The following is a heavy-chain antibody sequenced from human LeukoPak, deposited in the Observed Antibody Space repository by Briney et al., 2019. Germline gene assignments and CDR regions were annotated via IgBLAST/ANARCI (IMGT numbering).Heavy chain of an antibody. CDR1: GYTFTGYY. CDR2: ISAYNGNT. J-gene: IGHJ4*02. Sequence: ASVKVSCKASGYTFTGYYMHWVRQAPGQGLEWMGWISAYNGNTNYAQKLQGRVTMTTDTSTSTAYMELRSLRSDDTAVYYCARDILAVSRSWYVSGPNIDYWGQGTLVTVSS. D-gene: IGHD6-13*01. CDR3: ARDILAVSRSWYVSGPNIDY. V-gene: IGHV1-18*04.